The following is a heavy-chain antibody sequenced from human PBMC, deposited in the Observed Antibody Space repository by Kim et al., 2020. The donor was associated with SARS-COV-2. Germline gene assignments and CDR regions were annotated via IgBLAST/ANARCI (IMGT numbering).Heavy chain of an antibody. CDR3: ARGLIPGGEYSSSSRGPVDYYYYYGMDV. V-gene: IGHV3-33*01. Sequence: GGSLRLSCAASGFTFSSYGMHWVRQAPGKGLEWVAVIWYDGSNKYYADSVKGRFTISRDNSKNTLYLQMNSLRAEDTAVYYCARGLIPGGEYSSSSRGPVDYYYYYGMDVWGQGTTVTVSS. CDR1: GFTFSSYG. J-gene: IGHJ6*02. D-gene: IGHD6-6*01. CDR2: IWYDGSNK.